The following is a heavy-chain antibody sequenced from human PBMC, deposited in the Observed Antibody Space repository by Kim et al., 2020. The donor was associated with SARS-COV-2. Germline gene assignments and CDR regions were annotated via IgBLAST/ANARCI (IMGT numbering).Heavy chain of an antibody. J-gene: IGHJ2*01. CDR3: ANDRPPYYSAVSPALRY. CDR1: GFTFSNYA. CDR2: DYSGGGII. Sequence: GGSLRLSCAASGFTFSNYAMSWVRQAPGQGLEWVSSDYSGGGIIEYIESVKGRFTIARDTSTTTLYLQIVRLGTADTALYYCANDRPPYYSAVSPALRY. V-gene: IGHV3-23*03. D-gene: IGHD1-26*01.